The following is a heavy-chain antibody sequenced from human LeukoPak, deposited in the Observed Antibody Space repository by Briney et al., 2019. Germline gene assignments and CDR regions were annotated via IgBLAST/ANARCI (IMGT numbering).Heavy chain of an antibody. CDR2: IIPILGIA. CDR1: GYTFTSYA. CDR3: ARGKSLEMATINWFDP. Sequence: VASVKVSCKASGYTFTSYAISWVRQAPGQGLEWMGRIIPILGIANYAQKFQGRVTITADKSTSTAYMELSSLRSEDTAVYYCARGKSLEMATINWFDPWGQGTLVTVSS. J-gene: IGHJ5*02. D-gene: IGHD5-24*01. V-gene: IGHV1-69*04.